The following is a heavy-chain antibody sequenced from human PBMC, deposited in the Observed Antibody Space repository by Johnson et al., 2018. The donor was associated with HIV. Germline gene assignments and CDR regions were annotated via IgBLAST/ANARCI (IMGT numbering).Heavy chain of an antibody. CDR1: GFTVSSNY. V-gene: IGHV3-66*04. CDR2: IYSGGST. Sequence: VQLVESGGGLVQPGGSLRLSCAASGFTVSSNYMSWVRQAPGKGLEWVSVIYSGGSTYYADYADSVKGRFTISRDNSKNTLYLQMDSLRAGDTAVYYCARQVYCSSTSCSSAFDIWGQGTVVTVSS. D-gene: IGHD2-2*01. CDR3: ARQVYCSSTSCSSAFDI. J-gene: IGHJ3*02.